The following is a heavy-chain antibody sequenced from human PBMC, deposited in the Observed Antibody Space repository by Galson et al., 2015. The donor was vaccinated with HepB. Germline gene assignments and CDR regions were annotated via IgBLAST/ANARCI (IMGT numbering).Heavy chain of an antibody. D-gene: IGHD3-22*01. Sequence: SVKVSCKVSGYTLTELSMHWVRQAPGKGLEWMGGFDPEDGETIYAQKFQGRVTMTEDTSTDTAYMELSSLRSEDTAVYYCATAFSGYYHDAFDIWGQGTMVTVSS. V-gene: IGHV1-24*01. CDR2: FDPEDGET. CDR3: ATAFSGYYHDAFDI. J-gene: IGHJ3*02. CDR1: GYTLTELS.